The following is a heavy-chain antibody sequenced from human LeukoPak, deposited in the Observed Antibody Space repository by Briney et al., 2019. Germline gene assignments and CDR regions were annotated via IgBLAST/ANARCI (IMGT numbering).Heavy chain of an antibody. J-gene: IGHJ4*02. V-gene: IGHV1-46*01. CDR3: ARASYCSGGSCYSDY. CDR2: INPSGGST. CDR1: GYTFTSYY. Sequence: SVNVSCKASGYTFTSYYLYWVRQAPGQGLEWMGVINPSGGSTTSAQKFQGRVTMTRDTSTSTAYMELRSLKSDETAVYYCARASYCSGGSCYSDYWGQGTLVSACS. D-gene: IGHD2-15*01.